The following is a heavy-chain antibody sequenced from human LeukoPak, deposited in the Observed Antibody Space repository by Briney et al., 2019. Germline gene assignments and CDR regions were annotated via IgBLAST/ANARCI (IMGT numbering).Heavy chain of an antibody. J-gene: IGHJ4*02. D-gene: IGHD7-27*01. CDR2: IGNTET. CDR1: GFTFDTFA. Sequence: PGESLRLSCVASGFTFDTFAMSWVRQAPGKGPEWVSGIGNTETYYSDSVKGRFTISRDNSKSTIYLHMSNLRAEDTALYYCARDGQAFNSNWDYFEYWGQGTPVTVSS. V-gene: IGHV3-23*01. CDR3: ARDGQAFNSNWDYFEY.